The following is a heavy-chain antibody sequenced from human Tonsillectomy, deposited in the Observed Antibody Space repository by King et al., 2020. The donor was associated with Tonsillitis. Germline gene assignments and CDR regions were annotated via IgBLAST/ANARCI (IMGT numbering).Heavy chain of an antibody. D-gene: IGHD2/OR15-2a*01. J-gene: IGHJ4*02. CDR3: AKGRTMSLGPIEN. CDR2: ISYNGGSQ. CDR1: GFTFRLYG. V-gene: IGHV3-30*18. Sequence: VQLVESGGGVVQPGKSLRVACAASGFTFRLYGIHWVRQAPGKGLEWVAEISYNGGSQNYADSVKGRFTLSRDNPRNTVYLHMNSLRSEDTAIYNCAKGRTMSLGPIENWGQGTQVIVSS.